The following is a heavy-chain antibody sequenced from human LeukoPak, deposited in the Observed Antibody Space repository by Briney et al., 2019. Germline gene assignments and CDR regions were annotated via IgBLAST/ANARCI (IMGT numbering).Heavy chain of an antibody. CDR2: IYYSGST. Sequence: PSETLSLTCTVSGGSTSSSSYYWGWIRQPPGKGLEWIGSIYYSGSTYYNPSLKSRVTISVDTSKNQFSLKLSSVTAADTAVYYCARRSSSSWQWLVPGLDYYGMDVWGQGTTVTVSS. D-gene: IGHD6-19*01. CDR3: ARRSSSSWQWLVPGLDYYGMDV. V-gene: IGHV4-39*01. J-gene: IGHJ6*02. CDR1: GGSTSSSSYY.